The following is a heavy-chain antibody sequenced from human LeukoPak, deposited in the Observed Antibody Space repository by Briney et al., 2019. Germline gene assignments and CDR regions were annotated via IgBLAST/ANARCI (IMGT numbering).Heavy chain of an antibody. V-gene: IGHV1-46*01. D-gene: IGHD3-16*01. Sequence: GASVKVSCKASGYTFSRYYIHWVRQAPGQGLEWMGKMNPSGGTTTYAQKFQGGVTMTRDTPTSTVYMEMSSLRPEDTAVYYCAREESGGLFDYWGQGTLVTVSS. CDR2: MNPSGGTT. CDR1: GYTFSRYY. CDR3: AREESGGLFDY. J-gene: IGHJ4*02.